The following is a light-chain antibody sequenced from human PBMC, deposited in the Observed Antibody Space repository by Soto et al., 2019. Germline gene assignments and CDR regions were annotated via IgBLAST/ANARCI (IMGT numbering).Light chain of an antibody. CDR2: GVS. CDR1: QTVNRN. J-gene: IGKJ4*01. CDR3: QQYGTSPLT. Sequence: EIVMTHYPTTLSVSPGSRSTLSCRASQTVNRNLAWYQQKPGQAPRLLIYGVSTRATGIPDRFSGSWSGTDFTLSISRLQPEDFAVYYCQQYGTSPLTFGGGTKVDIK. V-gene: IGKV3D-15*02.